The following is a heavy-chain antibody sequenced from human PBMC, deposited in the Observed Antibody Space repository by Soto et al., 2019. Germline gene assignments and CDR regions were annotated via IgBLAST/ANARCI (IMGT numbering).Heavy chain of an antibody. V-gene: IGHV3-15*01. CDR1: GFNFNVAW. CDR3: TKVLALPPNDAFDI. D-gene: IGHD3-3*02. Sequence: EGQLVESGGRLVEPGGSLRLSCAASGFNFNVAWMNWVRQAPGKGLEWLGRIKSKGGGETTEYVAFVKGRFTISRDDLKNTLYLQMHSLKSEDTAVYYCTKVLALPPNDAFDIWGQGTMVTVSS. CDR2: IKSKGGGETT. J-gene: IGHJ3*02.